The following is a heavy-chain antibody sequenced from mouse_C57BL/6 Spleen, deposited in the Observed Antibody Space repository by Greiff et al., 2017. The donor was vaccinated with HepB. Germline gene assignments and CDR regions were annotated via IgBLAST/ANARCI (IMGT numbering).Heavy chain of an antibody. D-gene: IGHD2-1*01. J-gene: IGHJ4*01. CDR3: ARGSYCNYDYAMDY. V-gene: IGHV1-55*01. Sequence: VQLQQSGAELVKPGASVKMSCKASGYTFTSYWITWVKQRPGQGLEWIGDIYPGSGSTNNNEKFKSKATLTVDTSSSTAYMQLSSLTSEDSAVYYCARGSYCNYDYAMDYWGQGTSVTVSS. CDR2: IYPGSGST. CDR1: GYTFTSYW.